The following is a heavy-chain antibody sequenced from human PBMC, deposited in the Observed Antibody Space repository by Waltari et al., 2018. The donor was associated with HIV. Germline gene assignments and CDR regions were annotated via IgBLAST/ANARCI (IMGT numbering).Heavy chain of an antibody. D-gene: IGHD3-22*01. V-gene: IGHV1-8*01. J-gene: IGHJ5*02. CDR2: MNPNSGNT. CDR3: ARAEDYYDSSGGNR. CDR1: GYTFTSYD. Sequence: QVQLVQSGAEVKKPGASVKVSCKASGYTFTSYDITWVREATGQGLEWMGWMNPNSGNTGYAQKFQGRVTMTRNTSISTAYMELSSLRSEDTAVYYCARAEDYYDSSGGNRWGQGTLVTVSS.